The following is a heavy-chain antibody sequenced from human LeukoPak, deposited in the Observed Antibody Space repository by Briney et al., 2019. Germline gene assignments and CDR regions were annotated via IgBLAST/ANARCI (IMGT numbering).Heavy chain of an antibody. CDR1: GGSISSGDYY. J-gene: IGHJ4*02. CDR3: ARVRGVKVRGKSVQKVFDY. D-gene: IGHD3-10*01. V-gene: IGHV4-30-4*01. CDR2: IYYSGST. Sequence: SQTLSLTCTVSGGSISSGDYYWSWIRQPPGKGLEWTGYIYYSGSTYYNPSLKSRVTISVDTSKNQFSLKLSSVTAADTAVYYCARVRGVKVRGKSVQKVFDYWGQGTLVTVSS.